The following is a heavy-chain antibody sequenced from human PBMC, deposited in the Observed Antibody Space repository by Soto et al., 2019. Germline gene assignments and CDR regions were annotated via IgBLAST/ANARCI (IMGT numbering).Heavy chain of an antibody. D-gene: IGHD3-22*01. CDR2: IIPIFGTA. J-gene: IGHJ4*02. V-gene: IGHV1-69*13. Sequence: GASVKVXCKASGGTXSSYAISWVRQAPGQGLEWMGGIIPIFGTANYAQKFQGRVTITADESTSTAYMELSSLRSEDTAVYYCARADSSGYYYPFDYWGQGTLVTVSS. CDR3: ARADSSGYYYPFDY. CDR1: GGTXSSYA.